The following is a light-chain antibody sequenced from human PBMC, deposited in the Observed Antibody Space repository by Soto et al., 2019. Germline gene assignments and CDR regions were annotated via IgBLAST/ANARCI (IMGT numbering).Light chain of an antibody. V-gene: IGLV2-18*02. CDR3: SSYTSSNTYV. J-gene: IGLJ1*01. Sequence: QSVLTQPPSVSGSPGQSVAIYCTGTSSDVGSYNRVSWYQQPPGTAPKVMIYEVSNRPSGVPDRFSGSKSGNTASLTISGLQAEDESDYYCSSYTSSNTYVFGTGTQLTVL. CDR1: SSDVGSYNR. CDR2: EVS.